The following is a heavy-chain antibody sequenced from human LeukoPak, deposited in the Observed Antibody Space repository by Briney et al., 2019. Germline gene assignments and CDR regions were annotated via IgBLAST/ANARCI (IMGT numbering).Heavy chain of an antibody. J-gene: IGHJ5*02. CDR3: ARSYDYGDPWGFDP. V-gene: IGHV3-48*03. Sequence: PGGSLRLSCAASGFTFSSYEMNWVRQAPGKGLEWVSYISSSGSTIYYADSVKGRFTISRGNAKNSLYLQMNSLRAEDTAVYYCARSYDYGDPWGFDPWGQGTLVTVSS. CDR1: GFTFSSYE. CDR2: ISSSGSTI. D-gene: IGHD4-17*01.